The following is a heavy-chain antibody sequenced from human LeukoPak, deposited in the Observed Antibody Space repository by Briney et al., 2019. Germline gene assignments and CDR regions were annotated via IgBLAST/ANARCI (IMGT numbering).Heavy chain of an antibody. Sequence: GGSLRLSCAASGFTFSNAWMSWVRQAPGKGLEWVGRTKSKTDGGTTDYAAPVKGRFTISRDDSKNTLCLQMNNLKTEDTAVYYCATHLTYHDFWSTGIYYYYYAMDVWGQGTTVTVSS. CDR2: TKSKTDGGTT. D-gene: IGHD3-3*01. CDR1: GFTFSNAW. J-gene: IGHJ6*02. V-gene: IGHV3-15*01. CDR3: ATHLTYHDFWSTGIYYYYYAMDV.